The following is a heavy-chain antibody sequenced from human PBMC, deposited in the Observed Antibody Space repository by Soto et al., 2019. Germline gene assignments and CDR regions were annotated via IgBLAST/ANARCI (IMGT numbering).Heavy chain of an antibody. Sequence: QVQLVQSGAEVKKPGASVKVSCKASGYTFTRYGISWVQHAPGQGLEWMGWISAYNGNTKSAQKLQGRVTMTTDTSTSTAYMELRSLRSDDTAVDYCARDLAVGLVHYLGQGTLVTVSS. J-gene: IGHJ4*02. CDR1: GYTFTRYG. CDR3: ARDLAVGLVHY. CDR2: ISAYNGNT. D-gene: IGHD6-19*01. V-gene: IGHV1-18*01.